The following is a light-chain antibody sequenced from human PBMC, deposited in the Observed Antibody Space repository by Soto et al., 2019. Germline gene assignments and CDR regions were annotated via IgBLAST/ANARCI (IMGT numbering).Light chain of an antibody. Sequence: EIVMTQSPATLSVSPVERATLSCRASQTVRNNYLAWYQQKPGQAPRLLIYDASSRATGIPDRFSGGGSGTDFTLTISRLAPEDFAVYYCQQFSSYPLTFGGGTKVDIK. V-gene: IGKV3-20*01. CDR3: QQFSSYPLT. CDR1: QTVRNNY. CDR2: DAS. J-gene: IGKJ4*01.